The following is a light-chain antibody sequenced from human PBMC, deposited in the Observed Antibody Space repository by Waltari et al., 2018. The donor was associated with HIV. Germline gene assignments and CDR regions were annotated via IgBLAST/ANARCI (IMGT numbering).Light chain of an antibody. CDR1: QSVLYSPNNKNY. Sequence: DIVMTQSPDSLAVSLGVRATINCKSSQSVLYSPNNKNYLAWYQQKPGQPPRLLIYWASTRESGVPDRFSGSGSRTDFTLTISSLQAEDVAVYYCHQYASPPWTFGQGTKVEIK. CDR2: WAS. V-gene: IGKV4-1*01. CDR3: HQYASPPWT. J-gene: IGKJ1*01.